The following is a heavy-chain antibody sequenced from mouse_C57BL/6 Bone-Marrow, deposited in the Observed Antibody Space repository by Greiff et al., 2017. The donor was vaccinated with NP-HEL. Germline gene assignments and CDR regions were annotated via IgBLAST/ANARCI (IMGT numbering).Heavy chain of an antibody. CDR2: IYPGDGDT. CDR1: GYAFSSSW. CDR3: ARRRDMTYYAMDY. D-gene: IGHD2-3*01. V-gene: IGHV1-82*01. J-gene: IGHJ4*01. Sequence: VQLQESGPELVKPGASVKISCKASGYAFSSSWMNWVKQRPGKGLEWIGRIYPGDGDTNYNGKFKGKATLTADKSSSTAYMQLSSLTSEDSAVYFCARRRDMTYYAMDYWGQGTSVTVSS.